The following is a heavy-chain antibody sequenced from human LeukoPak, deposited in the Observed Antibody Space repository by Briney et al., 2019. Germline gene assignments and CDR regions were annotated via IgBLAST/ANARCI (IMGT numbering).Heavy chain of an antibody. D-gene: IGHD3-3*01. CDR2: ISSSSSTI. CDR3: ARSIPPRYYDFWSGYWGYYYMDV. CDR1: GFTFSSYS. V-gene: IGHV3-48*04. Sequence: PGGSLRLSCAASGFTFSSYSMNWVRQAPGGGLGWVSYISSSSSTIYYADSVKGRFTISRDNAKNSLYLQMNSLRAEDTAVYYCARSIPPRYYDFWSGYWGYYYMDVWGKGTTVTVSS. J-gene: IGHJ6*03.